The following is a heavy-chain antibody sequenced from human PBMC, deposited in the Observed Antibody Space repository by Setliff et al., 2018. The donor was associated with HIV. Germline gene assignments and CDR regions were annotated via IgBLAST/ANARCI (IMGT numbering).Heavy chain of an antibody. CDR3: ARETYYYDNPQYYYYYMDV. J-gene: IGHJ6*03. CDR1: GGSISSGSYY. V-gene: IGHV4-61*02. Sequence: KSSETLSLTCTVSGGSISSGSYYWSWIRQPAGKGLEWIGRIYTSGSTNYNPSLKSRVTMSVDTSKNQFSLNVSSVTAADTAMYYCARETYYYDNPQYYYYYMDVWGKGTTVTVSS. D-gene: IGHD3-22*01. CDR2: IYTSGST.